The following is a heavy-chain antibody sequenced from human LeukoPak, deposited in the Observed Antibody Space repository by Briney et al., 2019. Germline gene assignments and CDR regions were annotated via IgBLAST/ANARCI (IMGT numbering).Heavy chain of an antibody. V-gene: IGHV3-21*01. J-gene: IGHJ3*02. Sequence: PGGSLRLSCAASGFTFISHCMTWVRQAPGKGLEWVSSISISSSYIYYADSVKGRFTISRDNRKNSTYLQMNGLRAEDTAVYNCARDEYGRSSRDGAFDMWGQGTMVTVSS. CDR3: ARDEYGRSSRDGAFDM. CDR2: ISISSSYI. CDR1: GFTFISHC. D-gene: IGHD4/OR15-4a*01.